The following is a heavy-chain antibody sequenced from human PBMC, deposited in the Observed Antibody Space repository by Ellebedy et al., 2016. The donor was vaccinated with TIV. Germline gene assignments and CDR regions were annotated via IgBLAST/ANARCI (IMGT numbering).Heavy chain of an antibody. Sequence: AASVKASCKASGYIFTSHGIIWVRQVPGQGLEWLGWISADNVLTHYAQNFQGRVTVTADASTTTAYMELKSLRYDDTAVYYCARVYWNLGRIFDYWGQGTLVTVSS. CDR3: ARVYWNLGRIFDY. CDR1: GYIFTSHG. V-gene: IGHV1-18*01. CDR2: ISADNVLT. D-gene: IGHD3-16*01. J-gene: IGHJ4*02.